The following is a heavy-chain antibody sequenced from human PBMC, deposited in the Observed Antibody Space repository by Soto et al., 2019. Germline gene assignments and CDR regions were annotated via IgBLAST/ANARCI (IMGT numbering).Heavy chain of an antibody. Sequence: QVQLVQSGAEVKKPGASVKVSCKASGYTFTSYGISWVRQAPGQGLEWMGWISAYNGNTNYAQKLQGRVTMTTDTPKSAAYLELGSLRSDVTAVYYCARGWERRGDDYWGQGTLVTVSS. CDR2: ISAYNGNT. CDR1: GYTFTSYG. CDR3: ARGWERRGDDY. J-gene: IGHJ4*02. V-gene: IGHV1-18*04. D-gene: IGHD1-26*01.